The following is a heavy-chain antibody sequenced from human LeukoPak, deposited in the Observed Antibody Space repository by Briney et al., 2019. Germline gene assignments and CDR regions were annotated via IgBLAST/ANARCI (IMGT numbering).Heavy chain of an antibody. Sequence: SETLSLTCTVSGGSISSGSYYWSWIRQPAGKGLEWIGRIYTSGSTNYNPSLKSRVTISVDTSKNQFSLKLSSVTAADTAVYYCARRRVVTNIAFDIWGQGTMVTVSS. D-gene: IGHD4-23*01. V-gene: IGHV4-61*02. J-gene: IGHJ3*02. CDR2: IYTSGST. CDR3: ARRRVVTNIAFDI. CDR1: GGSISSGSYY.